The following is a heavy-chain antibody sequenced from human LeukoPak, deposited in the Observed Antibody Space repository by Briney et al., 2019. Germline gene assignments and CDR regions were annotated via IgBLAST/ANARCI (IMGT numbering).Heavy chain of an antibody. CDR1: GYTFTGDY. CDR2: INPNSGGT. D-gene: IGHD3-22*01. J-gene: IGHJ3*02. Sequence: GASVKVSCKASGYTFTGDYMHWVRQAPGQGLEWMGRINPNSGGTNYAQKFQGRVTMTRDTSISTAYMELSRLRSDDTAVYYCARGYYDSSGYYYYAFDIWGQGTMVTVSS. CDR3: ARGYYDSSGYYYYAFDI. V-gene: IGHV1-2*06.